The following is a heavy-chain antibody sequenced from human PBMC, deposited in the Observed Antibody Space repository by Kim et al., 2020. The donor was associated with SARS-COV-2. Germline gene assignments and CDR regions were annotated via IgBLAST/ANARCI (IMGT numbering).Heavy chain of an antibody. V-gene: IGHV5-51*01. CDR3: ARTMTTVIRFDY. Sequence: RYSPSFQGQVTISPDKSISTAYLQWSSLKASDTAMYYCARTMTTVIRFDYWGQGTLVTVSS. D-gene: IGHD4-4*01. J-gene: IGHJ4*02.